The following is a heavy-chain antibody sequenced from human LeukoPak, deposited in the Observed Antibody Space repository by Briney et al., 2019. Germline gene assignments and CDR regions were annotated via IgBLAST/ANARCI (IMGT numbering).Heavy chain of an antibody. Sequence: PSQTLSLTCTVSGGSISSGGYFWSWIRQPAGKGLEWIGRFYASGSTNYNPSLQSRVTISVDTSKNQFSLKLTSVTAADTAVYYCALGNCATTSCYPGVAFDIWGQGTMVTVSS. CDR3: ALGNCATTSCYPGVAFDI. CDR1: GGSISSGGYF. J-gene: IGHJ3*02. D-gene: IGHD2-2*01. CDR2: FYASGST. V-gene: IGHV4-61*02.